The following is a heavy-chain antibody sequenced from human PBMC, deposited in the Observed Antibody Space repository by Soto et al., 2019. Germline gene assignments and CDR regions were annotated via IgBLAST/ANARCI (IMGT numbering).Heavy chain of an antibody. D-gene: IGHD3-10*01. Sequence: EVQLVESGGGLIQPGGSLRLSCAVSGFTVSNNYMSWVRQAPGKGLEGVSVIYSGGYTAYGDSVKGRFTISRDNSKNTPFPQMNTPGAADPAVFYWGAPPGGGGYWGQGTLVTVSS. CDR3: GAPPGGGGY. V-gene: IGHV3-53*01. CDR1: GFTVSNNY. J-gene: IGHJ4*02. CDR2: IYSGGYT.